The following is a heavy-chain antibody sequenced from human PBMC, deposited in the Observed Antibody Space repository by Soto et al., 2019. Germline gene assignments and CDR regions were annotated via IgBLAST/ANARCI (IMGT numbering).Heavy chain of an antibody. CDR1: GFTFSSYG. CDR3: ANSIAADHSYYYGMDV. Sequence: PGGSLRLSCAASGFTFSSYGMHWVRQAPGKGLEWVAVISYDGSNKYYADSVKGRFTISRDNSKNTLYLQMNSLRAEDTAVYYCANSIAADHSYYYGMDVWGQGTTVTVSS. V-gene: IGHV3-30*18. D-gene: IGHD6-13*01. J-gene: IGHJ6*02. CDR2: ISYDGSNK.